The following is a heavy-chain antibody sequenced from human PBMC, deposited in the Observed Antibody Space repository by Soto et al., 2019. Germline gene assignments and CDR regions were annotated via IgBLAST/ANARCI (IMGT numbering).Heavy chain of an antibody. Sequence: ASVKVSCKASGYTFTSYYMHWVRQAPGQGLEWMGIINPSAGSTSYAQKFQGRVTMTRDTSTSTVYMELSSLRSEDTAVYYCARERARVAAAGTSVAYNYGMDVWGQGTTVTVSS. D-gene: IGHD6-13*01. CDR1: GYTFTSYY. J-gene: IGHJ6*02. V-gene: IGHV1-46*01. CDR3: ARERARVAAAGTSVAYNYGMDV. CDR2: INPSAGST.